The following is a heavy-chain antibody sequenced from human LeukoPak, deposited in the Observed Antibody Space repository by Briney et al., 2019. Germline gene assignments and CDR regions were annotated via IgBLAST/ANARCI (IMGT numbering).Heavy chain of an antibody. CDR2: FNPNSGAT. CDR1: GYTFTGYY. V-gene: IGHV1-2*02. D-gene: IGHD3-10*01. Sequence: ASVKVSCKASGYTFTGYYIHWVRQSAGQGPEWMGWFNPNSGATDSAQKFQGRVTMTGDTSISTAYMELSGLTSDDTAVYYCAREYGSGYYYVYLDYWGQGTLVTVSS. J-gene: IGHJ4*02. CDR3: AREYGSGYYYVYLDY.